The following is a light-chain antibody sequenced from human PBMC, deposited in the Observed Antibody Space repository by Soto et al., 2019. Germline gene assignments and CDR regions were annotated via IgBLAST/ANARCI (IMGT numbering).Light chain of an antibody. J-gene: IGKJ1*01. CDR2: KAS. CDR1: QSISSW. V-gene: IGKV1-5*03. Sequence: DIQMTQPPSTLSASVGDRVTITCRASQSISSWLAWYQQKPGKAPKLLIYKASSLESGVPSRFSGSGSGTEFTLTISSLQPDDFATYYCQQYDSYSVTFGQGTKVDIK. CDR3: QQYDSYSVT.